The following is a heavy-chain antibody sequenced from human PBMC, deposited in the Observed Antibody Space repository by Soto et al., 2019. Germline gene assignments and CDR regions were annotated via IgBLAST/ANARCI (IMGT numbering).Heavy chain of an antibody. J-gene: IGHJ4*02. CDR2: INAGNGNT. V-gene: IGHV1-3*01. D-gene: IGHD5-12*01. CDR1: GYTFTSYA. Sequence: ASVKVSCTASGYTFTSYAMHWVRQAPGQRLEWMGWINAGNGNTKYSQKFQGRVTITRDTSASTAYMELSSLRSEDTAVYYCARGVEMATIPTFDYWGQGTLVTVSS. CDR3: ARGVEMATIPTFDY.